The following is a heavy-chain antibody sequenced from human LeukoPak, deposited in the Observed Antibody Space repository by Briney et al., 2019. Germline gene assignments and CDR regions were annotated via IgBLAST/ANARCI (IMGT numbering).Heavy chain of an antibody. CDR2: INWNGAST. V-gene: IGHV3-20*04. J-gene: IGHJ6*03. CDR3: ARAPGVGGKRMKNYNYYYYMDV. D-gene: IGHD1-26*01. Sequence: GGPLRLFCPASGFTFDDYGMNWVRQGRGKGLEWVSGINWNGASTGYADSVRGRFTVSRDNAKNSLYLQMNSLRAEDTALYYCARAPGVGGKRMKNYNYYYYMDVWGKGTTVTVSS. CDR1: GFTFDDYG.